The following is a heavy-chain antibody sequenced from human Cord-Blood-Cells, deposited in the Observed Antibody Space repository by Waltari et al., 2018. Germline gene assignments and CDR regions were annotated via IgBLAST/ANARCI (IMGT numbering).Heavy chain of an antibody. CDR3: ARGGDVVVPAAIRFDY. J-gene: IGHJ4*02. CDR1: GGSFSGYY. V-gene: IGHV4-34*01. CDR2: INHSGST. Sequence: HVQLQQWGAGLLKPSETLSLTCAVYGGSFSGYYWSWNRQPPGKGLECIGEINHSGSTNYNPSLKSRVTISVDTSKNQFSLKLSSVTAADTAVYYCARGGDVVVPAAIRFDYWGQGTLVTVSS. D-gene: IGHD2-2*02.